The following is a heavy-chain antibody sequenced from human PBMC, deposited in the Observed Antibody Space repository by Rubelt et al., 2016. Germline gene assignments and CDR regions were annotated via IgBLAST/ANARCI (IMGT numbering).Heavy chain of an antibody. V-gene: IGHV3-48*02. CDR2: ISSSSSTI. D-gene: IGHD6-19*01. J-gene: IGHJ4*02. Sequence: GKGLEWVSYISSSSSTIYYADSVKGRFTISRDNAKNSLYLQMNGLRDEDTAVYYCAREGAVAGSRQYYFDYWGQGTLLTVSS. CDR3: AREGAVAGSRQYYFDY.